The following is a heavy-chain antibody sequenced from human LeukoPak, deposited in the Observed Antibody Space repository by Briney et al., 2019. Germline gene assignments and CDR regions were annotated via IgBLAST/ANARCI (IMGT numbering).Heavy chain of an antibody. CDR2: XNHSGST. CDR1: GGSFSGYY. CDR3: ARGQGWFGELLSPHYFDY. Sequence: PSETLSLTCAVSGGSFSGYYWSWIRQPPGKGLEXXXXXNHSGSTNYNPYLKSRVTISVDTSKNQFSLKLSSVTAADTAVYYCARGQGWFGELLSPHYFDYWGQGTLVTVSS. J-gene: IGHJ4*02. D-gene: IGHD3-10*01. V-gene: IGHV4-34*01.